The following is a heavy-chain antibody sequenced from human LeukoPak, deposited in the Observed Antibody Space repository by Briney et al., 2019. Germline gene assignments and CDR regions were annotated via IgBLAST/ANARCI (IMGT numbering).Heavy chain of an antibody. J-gene: IGHJ4*02. V-gene: IGHV3-48*01. D-gene: IGHD4-17*01. Sequence: GGSLRLSCAASGFTFSSYSINWVRQAPGKGLELVSFISISGSTMYYADSVKGRFTISRDNAKNSLYLQMNSLRAEDTAVYYCARENFGDVFDYWGQGTLFTVSS. CDR2: ISISGSTM. CDR3: ARENFGDVFDY. CDR1: GFTFSSYS.